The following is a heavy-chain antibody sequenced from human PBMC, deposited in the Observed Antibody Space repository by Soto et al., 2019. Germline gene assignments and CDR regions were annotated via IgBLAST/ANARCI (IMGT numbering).Heavy chain of an antibody. CDR2: IYHSGST. V-gene: IGHV4-4*02. Sequence: SETLSLTCAVSGGSISSSNWWSWVRQPPGKGLEWIGEIYHSGSTNYNPSLKSRVTISVDKSKNQFSLKLSSVTAADTAVYYCARTAAGRGSYYGYFDYWGQGTLVTVSS. J-gene: IGHJ4*02. CDR3: ARTAAGRGSYYGYFDY. CDR1: GGSISSSNW. D-gene: IGHD1-26*01.